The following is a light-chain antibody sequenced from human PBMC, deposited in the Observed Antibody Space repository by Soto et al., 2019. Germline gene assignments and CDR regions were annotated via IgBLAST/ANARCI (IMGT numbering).Light chain of an antibody. CDR3: GAWDSSLSAYV. CDR2: ENN. Sequence: QAVVPQSPSVSAAPGQTVTISCSGSSSNIGNNYVSWYQQLPGTAPKLLIYENNKRPSGIPDRFSGSKSGTSATVGITGLQTGEEADYYCGAWDSSLSAYVFGTGTKATVL. J-gene: IGLJ1*01. V-gene: IGLV1-51*02. CDR1: SSNIGNNY.